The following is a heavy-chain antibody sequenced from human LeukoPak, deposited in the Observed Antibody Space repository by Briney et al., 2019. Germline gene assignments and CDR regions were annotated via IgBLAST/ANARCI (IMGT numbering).Heavy chain of an antibody. CDR1: GYSFTSYW. Sequence: GESLKISCKGSGYSFTSYWIGWVRQMPGKGLEWMGIIYPCDSDTRYSPSFQGQVTISADQSISTAYLQWGSLKASDTAMYYCARRRKSRYYYDSSGYPDAFDIWGQGTMVTVSS. CDR2: IYPCDSDT. V-gene: IGHV5-51*01. CDR3: ARRRKSRYYYDSSGYPDAFDI. J-gene: IGHJ3*02. D-gene: IGHD3-22*01.